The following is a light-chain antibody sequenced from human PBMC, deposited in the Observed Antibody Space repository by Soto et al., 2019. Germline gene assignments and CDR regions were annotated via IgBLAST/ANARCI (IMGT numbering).Light chain of an antibody. CDR2: GAS. V-gene: IGKV3-15*01. CDR3: QQYNNWPPFT. J-gene: IGKJ3*01. Sequence: EIVMTQSPATLSVSPGERATLSCRASQSVSSNLVWYQQKPGQAPRLLIYGASTRATGIPARFSGSGSGTEFTLTISRLQSEDFAVYYCQQYNNWPPFTFGPGTKVDIK. CDR1: QSVSSN.